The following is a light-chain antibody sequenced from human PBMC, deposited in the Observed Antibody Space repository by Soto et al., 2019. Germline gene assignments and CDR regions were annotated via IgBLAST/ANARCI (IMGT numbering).Light chain of an antibody. CDR2: AAS. V-gene: IGKV1-39*01. CDR1: QSISTY. CDR3: QQSYSTPT. J-gene: IGKJ2*01. Sequence: DLQMTQSPSSLSASAGDRVTITCRASQSISTYLNWYQQKPGKAPKLLIYAASNLQSGVSSRFGGSGSGTDFTLTISSLQPEDLASYYCQQSYSTPTFGQGTRLEIK.